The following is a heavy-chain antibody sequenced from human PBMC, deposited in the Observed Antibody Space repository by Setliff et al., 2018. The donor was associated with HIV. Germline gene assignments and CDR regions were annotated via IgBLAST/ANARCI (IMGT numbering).Heavy chain of an antibody. D-gene: IGHD2-2*01. CDR3: ARGSSCSSSSCYLYYYYYYGVDV. J-gene: IGHJ6*02. CDR2: ITGGGDT. V-gene: IGHV4-34*01. CDR1: GGSLDNYY. Sequence: SETLSLTCAVSGGSLDNYYWTWIRQPPGRGLEWIGEITGGGDTAYNSSLQSRLTISLDTSKKQFALKLHSMTAADTAVYYCARGSSCSSSSCYLYYYYYYGVDVWGPGTAVTVSS.